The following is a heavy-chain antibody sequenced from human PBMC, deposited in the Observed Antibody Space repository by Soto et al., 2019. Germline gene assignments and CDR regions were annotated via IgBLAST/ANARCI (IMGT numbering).Heavy chain of an antibody. CDR3: ARGTPYHSSAHHWFDP. CDR1: GGSISSGGYY. CDR2: IYYSGST. V-gene: IGHV4-31*03. D-gene: IGHD3-22*01. Sequence: SETLSLTCTVSGGSISSGGYYWSWLRQHPGKGLEWIGYIYYSGSTYYNPSLKSRVTISVDTSKNRFSLKLSSVTAADTAVYFCARGTPYHSSAHHWFDPWGQGTRVTVSS. J-gene: IGHJ5*02.